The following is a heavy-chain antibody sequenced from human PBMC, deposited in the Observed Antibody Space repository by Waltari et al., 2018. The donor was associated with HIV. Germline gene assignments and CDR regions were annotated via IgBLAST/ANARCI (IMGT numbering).Heavy chain of an antibody. CDR1: GYTFTSYD. Sequence: QVQMVQSGAEVKKPGASVKVSCKASGYTFTSYDINWVRKATGQGLEWMGGMNPKRGNRDDAQKFRGRDTMTSNTSISTDYMALSGLRSEDTAVYYCARRYDSGTNISGYCGQGTLITVSS. J-gene: IGHJ4*02. CDR2: MNPKRGNR. D-gene: IGHD3-10*01. CDR3: ARRYDSGTNISGY. V-gene: IGHV1-8*01.